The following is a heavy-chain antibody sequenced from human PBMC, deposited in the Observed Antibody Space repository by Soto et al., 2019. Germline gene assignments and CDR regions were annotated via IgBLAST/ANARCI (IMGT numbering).Heavy chain of an antibody. V-gene: IGHV3-30*18. Sequence: QVQLVESGGGVVQPGRSLSLSCAASGFTFSSYGMHWVRQAPGKGLEWVAVISYDGSNKYYADSVKGRFIISRDNSKNTLYLQMNSLRAEDTAVYYCAKPSPGPYYYASGSYLSSPPDYWGQGTLVTVSS. D-gene: IGHD3-10*01. CDR1: GFTFSSYG. J-gene: IGHJ4*02. CDR3: AKPSPGPYYYASGSYLSSPPDY. CDR2: ISYDGSNK.